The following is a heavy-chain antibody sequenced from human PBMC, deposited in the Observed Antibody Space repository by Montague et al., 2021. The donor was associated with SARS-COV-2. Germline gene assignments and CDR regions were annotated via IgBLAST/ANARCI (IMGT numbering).Heavy chain of an antibody. D-gene: IGHD2-8*02. CDR1: GFNFPRYC. CDR2: ICDGVRRI. CDR3: VRDGGVDKHDWWFDL. V-gene: IGHV3-74*01. J-gene: IGHJ2*01. Sequence: SLRLSCAASGFNFPRYCMHWVRQNPGQGLEWVARICDGVRRISYADSVRDRFTVSRDNAKNTLSLLMNNLSGEDTAVYYCVRDGGVDKHDWWFDLWGRGTHVSVSS.